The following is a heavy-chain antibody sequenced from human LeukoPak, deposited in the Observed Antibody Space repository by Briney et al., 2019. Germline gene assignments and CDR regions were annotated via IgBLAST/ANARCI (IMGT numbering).Heavy chain of an antibody. V-gene: IGHV1-2*04. D-gene: IGHD1-26*01. CDR2: INLNTGGA. CDR1: GYTFADYF. Sequence: ASVKVSCKASGYTFADYFIHWVRQAPGQGLEWMGRINLNTGGAEYAPKFQGWVTMTRDTSISTAYVEVNRLIPDDTAVYYCARDLTSTSNWEFDYWGQGTLVIVSS. J-gene: IGHJ4*02. CDR3: ARDLTSTSNWEFDY.